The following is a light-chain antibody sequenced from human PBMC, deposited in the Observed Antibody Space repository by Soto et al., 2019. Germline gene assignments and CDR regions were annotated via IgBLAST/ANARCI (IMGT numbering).Light chain of an antibody. V-gene: IGLV2-14*01. J-gene: IGLJ1*01. CDR2: EVS. Sequence: QSALTQPASVSGSRGQSITISCTGTSSDVGGYKYVSWYQQYPGKAPKLMMYEVSNRPSGVSNRFSGSKSGNTASLTISGLQAEDEADYYCSSYTSSSPCVFGTGTKVTVL. CDR1: SSDVGGYKY. CDR3: SSYTSSSPCV.